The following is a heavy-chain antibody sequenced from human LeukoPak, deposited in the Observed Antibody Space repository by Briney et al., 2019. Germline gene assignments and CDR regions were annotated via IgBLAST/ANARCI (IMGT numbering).Heavy chain of an antibody. CDR3: AGGGYGRRLDN. J-gene: IGHJ4*02. CDR1: GGSFTGYY. V-gene: IGHV4-34*01. Sequence: PSETLSLTCAVYGGSFTGYYWSWIRQPPGKGLEWIGEINHSGSTNYNPSLKGRVTISVDMSKNQFSLKLSSVTAADTAMYYCAGGGYGRRLDNWGQETLVTVSS. D-gene: IGHD5-18*01. CDR2: INHSGST.